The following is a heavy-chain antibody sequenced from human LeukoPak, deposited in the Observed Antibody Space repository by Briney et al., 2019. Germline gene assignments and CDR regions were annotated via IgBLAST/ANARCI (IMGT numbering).Heavy chain of an antibody. CDR2: INHSGST. CDR3: ARRGSGYYLY. Sequence: SETLSLTCTVSGGSISSSSYYWGWIRQPPGKGLEWIGEINHSGSTNYNPSLKSRVTISVDTSKNQFSLKLSSVTAADTAVYYCARRGSGYYLYWGQGTLVTVSS. V-gene: IGHV4-39*07. CDR1: GGSISSSSYY. D-gene: IGHD3-22*01. J-gene: IGHJ4*02.